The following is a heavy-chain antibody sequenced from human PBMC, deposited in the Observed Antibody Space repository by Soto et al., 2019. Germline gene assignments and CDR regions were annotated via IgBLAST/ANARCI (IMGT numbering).Heavy chain of an antibody. Sequence: SETLSLTCAVYRGSFSGYYWSWIRQPPGKGLEWIGEINHSGSTNYNPSLKSRVTISVDTSKNQFSLKLSSVTAADTAVYYCARAPLAYSSGWYPRGYYGMDVWGQGTTVTVSS. D-gene: IGHD6-19*01. V-gene: IGHV4-34*01. CDR2: INHSGST. CDR1: RGSFSGYY. CDR3: ARAPLAYSSGWYPRGYYGMDV. J-gene: IGHJ6*02.